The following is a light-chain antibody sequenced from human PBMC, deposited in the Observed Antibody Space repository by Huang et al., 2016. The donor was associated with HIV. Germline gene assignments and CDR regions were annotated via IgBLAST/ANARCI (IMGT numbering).Light chain of an antibody. CDR1: QDIGND. CDR3: LKDYTYPLT. CDR2: TAS. J-gene: IGKJ1*01. V-gene: IGKV1-6*01. Sequence: AIQMTQSPASLSASVGYRVTITCRESQDIGNDLCWYQQRLGKAPKLLVSTASHLQSGVPSRVTGGGSGTHFTLTIIGLQPEDFATDYCLKDYTYPLTFGQGTKVEI.